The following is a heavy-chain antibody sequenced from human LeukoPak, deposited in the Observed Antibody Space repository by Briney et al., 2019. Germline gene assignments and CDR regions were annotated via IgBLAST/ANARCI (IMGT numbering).Heavy chain of an antibody. CDR1: GFTFSSYG. V-gene: IGHV3-30*03. CDR2: ISYDGSNK. Sequence: PGRSLRLSCAASGFTFSSYGMHWVRQAPGKGLEWVAVISYDGSNKYYADSVKGRFTISRDNSKNTLYLQMNSLRAEDTAVYYCARDTVDTAMTEAGDYWGQGTLVTVSS. CDR3: ARDTVDTAMTEAGDY. D-gene: IGHD5-18*01. J-gene: IGHJ4*02.